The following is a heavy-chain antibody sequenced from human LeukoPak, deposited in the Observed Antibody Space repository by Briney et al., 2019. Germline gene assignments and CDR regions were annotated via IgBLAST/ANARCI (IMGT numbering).Heavy chain of an antibody. CDR2: ISGSGGST. V-gene: IGHV3-23*01. Sequence: GGSLRLSCAASGFTFSSYAMSWVRQAPGKGLEWVSAISGSGGSTYYADSVEGRFTISRDNSKNTLYLQMNSLRAEDTAAYFCAKRGVVIRVILVGFHKEAYYFDSWGQGALVTVSS. J-gene: IGHJ4*02. CDR1: GFTFSSYA. D-gene: IGHD2-15*01. CDR3: AKRGVVIRVILVGFHKEAYYFDS.